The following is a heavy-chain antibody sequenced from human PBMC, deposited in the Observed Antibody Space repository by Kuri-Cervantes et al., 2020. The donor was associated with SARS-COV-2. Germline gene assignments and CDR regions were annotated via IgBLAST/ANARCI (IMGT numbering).Heavy chain of an antibody. CDR2: ISAYNGNT. CDR3: ARGEGAAPDLDAFDI. D-gene: IGHD1-26*01. J-gene: IGHJ3*02. CDR1: GYTFTSYG. Sequence: GESRKVSCKASGYTFTSYGISWVRPAPGQGLEWMGWISAYNGNTNYAQKLQGRVTMTTDTSTSTAYMERRSLRSDDTAVYYCARGEGAAPDLDAFDIWGQGTMVTVSS. V-gene: IGHV1-18*01.